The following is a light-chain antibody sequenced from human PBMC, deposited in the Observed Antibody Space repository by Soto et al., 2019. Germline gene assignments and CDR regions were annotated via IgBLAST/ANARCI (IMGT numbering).Light chain of an antibody. J-gene: IGKJ2*01. CDR2: AAS. CDR1: QSISRW. CDR3: QQYNDSFPYT. V-gene: IGKV1-5*03. Sequence: DIQMTQSPSTLSASVGDRVTITCRASQSISRWFAWYQQKPGTAPKLLIYAASTLESGVPSRFSGSRSGTEFTLTVSSLQPDYFATYYCQQYNDSFPYTFGQGTKLEIK.